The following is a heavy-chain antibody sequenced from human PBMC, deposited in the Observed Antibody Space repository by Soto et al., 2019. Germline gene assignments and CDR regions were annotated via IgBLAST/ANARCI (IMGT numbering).Heavy chain of an antibody. D-gene: IGHD3-10*01. CDR2: IYSGGST. J-gene: IGHJ4*02. V-gene: IGHV3-53*02. CDR1: GFTVSSNY. Sequence: EVQLVETGGGLIQPGGSLRLSCAASGFTVSSNYMSWVRQAPGKGLEWVSVIYSGGSTYYADSVKGRFTISRDNSKNTLYLQMNSLRAEDTAVYYCARGEYGSGSYSQYFDYWGQGTLVTVSS. CDR3: ARGEYGSGSYSQYFDY.